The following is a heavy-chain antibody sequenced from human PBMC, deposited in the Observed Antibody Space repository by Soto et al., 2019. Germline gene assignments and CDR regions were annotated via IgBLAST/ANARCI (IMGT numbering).Heavy chain of an antibody. Sequence: QAQVVQSGAEVRQPGSSVKVSCKASEGTFNSYAIAGVRQAPGQGLEWMGGIIPFYNTLNYAQKFQDRVTITADDSTNTVYMELSSLRSDDTAVYFCASGASRWYPYFFDSWAQGTLVTVSS. V-gene: IGHV1-69*01. CDR3: ASGASRWYPYFFDS. J-gene: IGHJ4*02. CDR2: IIPFYNTL. CDR1: EGTFNSYA. D-gene: IGHD6-13*01.